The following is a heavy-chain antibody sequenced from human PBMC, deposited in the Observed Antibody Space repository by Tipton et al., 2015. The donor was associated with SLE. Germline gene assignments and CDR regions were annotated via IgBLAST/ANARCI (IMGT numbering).Heavy chain of an antibody. Sequence: TLSLTCTVSGGSISGGSYYWSWIRQPAGKGLEWIGRIYTSGSTNYNPSLKSRVTISVDTSKNQFSLKLSSVTAADTAVYYCARAPGLRYAFDIWGQGTMVTVSS. J-gene: IGHJ3*02. CDR1: GGSISGGSYY. CDR3: ARAPGLRYAFDI. V-gene: IGHV4-61*02. D-gene: IGHD5-12*01. CDR2: IYTSGST.